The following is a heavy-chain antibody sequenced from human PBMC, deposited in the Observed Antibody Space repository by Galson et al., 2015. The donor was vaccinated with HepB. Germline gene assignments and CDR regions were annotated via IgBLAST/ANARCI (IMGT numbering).Heavy chain of an antibody. D-gene: IGHD3-22*01. Sequence: SLRLSCAASGFTLSSYSMNWVRQAPGKGLEWVSSISSSSSYIYYADSVKGRFTISRDNAKNSLYLQMNSLRAEDTAVYYCARADSRWASDYWGQGTLVTVSS. J-gene: IGHJ4*02. V-gene: IGHV3-21*01. CDR3: ARADSRWASDY. CDR1: GFTLSSYS. CDR2: ISSSSSYI.